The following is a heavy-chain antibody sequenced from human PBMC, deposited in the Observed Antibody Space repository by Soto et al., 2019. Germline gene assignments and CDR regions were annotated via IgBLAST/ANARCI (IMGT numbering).Heavy chain of an antibody. CDR2: IYYSGST. D-gene: IGHD2-21*02. CDR1: GGSISSSSYY. V-gene: IGHV4-39*01. CDR3: ARRTTVVTPATYYYYGMDV. J-gene: IGHJ6*02. Sequence: PSETLSLTXTVSGGSISSSSYYWGWIRQPPGKGLEWIGSIYYSGSTYYNPSLKSRVTISVDTSKNQFSLRLSSVTAADTAVYYCARRTTVVTPATYYYYGMDVWGQGTTVTVSS.